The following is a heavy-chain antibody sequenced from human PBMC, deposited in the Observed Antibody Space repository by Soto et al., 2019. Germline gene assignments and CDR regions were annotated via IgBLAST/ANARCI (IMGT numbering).Heavy chain of an antibody. J-gene: IGHJ4*02. CDR2: ISHSGST. V-gene: IGHV4-4*02. CDR1: GGSISSSNW. CDR3: ARAPYDSSGSRFDY. Sequence: QVQLQESGPGLVKPSGTLSLTCAVSGGSISSSNWWNWVRQPPGKGLEWIGEISHSGSTNYNPSLKSRVTISVDKSKNQFSLKLSSVTAADTAVYYCARAPYDSSGSRFDYWGQGTLVTVSS. D-gene: IGHD3-22*01.